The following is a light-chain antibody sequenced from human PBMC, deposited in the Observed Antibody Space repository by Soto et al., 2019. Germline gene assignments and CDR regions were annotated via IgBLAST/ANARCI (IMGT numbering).Light chain of an antibody. Sequence: EIVLTQSPATLSLSPGERATLSCRASQNVNSHLAWYQQNPGQAPRLLIYDASNRATGIPARFSGSGSGTDYTLPISSLEPEDFAVCYCQHLSNWPYTFGQGTKLEIK. V-gene: IGKV3-11*01. CDR3: QHLSNWPYT. J-gene: IGKJ2*01. CDR1: QNVNSH. CDR2: DAS.